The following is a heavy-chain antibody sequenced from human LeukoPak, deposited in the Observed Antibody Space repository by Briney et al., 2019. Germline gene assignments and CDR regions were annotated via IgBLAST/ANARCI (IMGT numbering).Heavy chain of an antibody. D-gene: IGHD5-18*01. V-gene: IGHV4-59*01. CDR1: GGSISSYY. Sequence: PSETLSLTCTVPGGSISSYYWSWIRQPPGKGLEWIGYIYYSGSTNYNPSLKSRVTISVDTSKNQFSLKLSSVTAADTAVYYCARVPAMVSRYFDYWGQGTLVTVSS. CDR3: ARVPAMVSRYFDY. CDR2: IYYSGST. J-gene: IGHJ4*02.